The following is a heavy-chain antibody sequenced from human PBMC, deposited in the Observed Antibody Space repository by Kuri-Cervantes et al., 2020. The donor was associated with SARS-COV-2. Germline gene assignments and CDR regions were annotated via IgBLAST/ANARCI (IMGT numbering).Heavy chain of an antibody. CDR1: GCTFSSYA. CDR2: IIPIHGTA. V-gene: IGHV1-69*04. D-gene: IGHD2-2*01. J-gene: IGHJ6*03. CDR3: ANIVVVRNARLNYYIYMDV. Sequence: SVKVSCKASGCTFSSYAISWVRQAPGQGLEWMGRIIPIHGTANYAQNFQGRVTITADKSTSTAYMELSSLRSEDTAVYYCANIVVVRNARLNYYIYMDVWGKGTPVTVSS.